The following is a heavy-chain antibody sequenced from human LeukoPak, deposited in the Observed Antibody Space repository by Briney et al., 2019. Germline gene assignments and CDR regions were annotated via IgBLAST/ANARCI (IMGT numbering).Heavy chain of an antibody. CDR3: ARSKVLGLYNWFDP. V-gene: IGHV1-69*05. CDR1: GGTFSSYA. Sequence: ASVKVSCKASGGTFSSYAISWVRHAPGQGLEWMGGIIPIFGTANYAQKFQGRVTITTDESTSTAYMELSSLRSEDTAVYYCARSKVLGLYNWFDPWGQGTLVTVSS. CDR2: IIPIFGTA. J-gene: IGHJ5*02.